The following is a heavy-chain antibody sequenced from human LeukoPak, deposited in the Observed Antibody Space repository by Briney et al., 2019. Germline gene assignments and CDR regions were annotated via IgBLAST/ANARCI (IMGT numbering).Heavy chain of an antibody. V-gene: IGHV5-51*01. Sequence: GESLKISCKASGYTFNIYWIGWVRQLPGKGLEWMGSIYPGDSDTRYSPSFQGQVTISGDKTISSAYLQWRSLKASDTAMYYCARHRGQGSGSSPFDFWGQGTLVTVSS. CDR1: GYTFNIYW. CDR3: ARHRGQGSGSSPFDF. J-gene: IGHJ4*02. D-gene: IGHD1-26*01. CDR2: IYPGDSDT.